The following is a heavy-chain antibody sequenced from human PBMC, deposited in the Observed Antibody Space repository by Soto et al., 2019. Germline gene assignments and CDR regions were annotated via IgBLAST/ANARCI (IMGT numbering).Heavy chain of an antibody. D-gene: IGHD2-15*01. V-gene: IGHV4-31*03. CDR3: ARVRDSFGLDV. Sequence: SETLSLTCRLSGGSITGAYYWNWIRQHPGRGLEWIGSIHYRGSTYYNPSLKTRITISLDRSNNQFSLNLSSVTAADTAVYYCARVRDSFGLDVWGQGTTVTVSS. J-gene: IGHJ6*02. CDR1: GGSITGAYY. CDR2: IHYRGST.